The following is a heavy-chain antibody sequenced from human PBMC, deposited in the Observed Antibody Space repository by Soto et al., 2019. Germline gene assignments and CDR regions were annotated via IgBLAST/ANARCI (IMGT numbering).Heavy chain of an antibody. V-gene: IGHV3-7*01. CDR2: IRQDGNEE. Sequence: EVQLVETGGGLVQPGGSLRLSCAASGFTFRSHWMSWVRQAPGKGLERVANIRQDGNEEQYLDSVKGRFSLSRDNVKNSVCLQMNGRTVEDLGVYYCAKAEGYSFDTWRQGTMVTVSS. D-gene: IGHD1-1*01. J-gene: IGHJ3*02. CDR1: GFTFRSHW. CDR3: AKAEGYSFDT.